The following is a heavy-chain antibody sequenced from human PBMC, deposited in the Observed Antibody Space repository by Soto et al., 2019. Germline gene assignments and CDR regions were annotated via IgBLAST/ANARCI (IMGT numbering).Heavy chain of an antibody. D-gene: IGHD4-17*01. CDR1: GFTFSGFA. Sequence: GGSLRLSCAASGFTFSGFAMHWVRQSPGKGLEWVAFISYKGNNQYYAESVKGRFTISRDNSENTLYLQMSSLRGDDTAVYYCARDPGEDQLNPGGSFVNWGQGTLVTVSS. CDR2: ISYKGNNQ. J-gene: IGHJ4*02. CDR3: ARDPGEDQLNPGGSFVN. V-gene: IGHV3-30-3*01.